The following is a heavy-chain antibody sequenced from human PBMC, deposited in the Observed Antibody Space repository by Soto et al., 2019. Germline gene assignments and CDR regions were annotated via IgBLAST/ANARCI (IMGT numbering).Heavy chain of an antibody. V-gene: IGHV1-46*01. CDR3: AREVGISEYYYGMDV. Sequence: ASVRASCKTSVNTFTSYYMHWVRQALAQGLEWMGVTSPSGVRTKYAQKFQDRVTITRDTSTSTVYLELSSLRSVDTAVYYCAREVGISEYYYGMDVWGEGTTVTVSS. CDR1: VNTFTSYY. J-gene: IGHJ6*04. CDR2: TSPSGVRT. D-gene: IGHD2-2*01.